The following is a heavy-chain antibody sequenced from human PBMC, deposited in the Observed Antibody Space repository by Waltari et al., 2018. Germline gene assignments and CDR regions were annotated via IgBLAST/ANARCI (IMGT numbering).Heavy chain of an antibody. CDR2: INHSGST. Sequence: QEQLQQWGAGLLKPSETLSLTCAVYGGSFSGYYWSWIRQPPGKGLEWIGEINHSGSTNYNPSLKSRVTISVDTSKNQFSLKLSSVTAADTAVYYCARGAPIAAAGTFDYWGQGTLVTVSS. CDR1: GGSFSGYY. V-gene: IGHV4-34*01. D-gene: IGHD6-13*01. CDR3: ARGAPIAAAGTFDY. J-gene: IGHJ4*02.